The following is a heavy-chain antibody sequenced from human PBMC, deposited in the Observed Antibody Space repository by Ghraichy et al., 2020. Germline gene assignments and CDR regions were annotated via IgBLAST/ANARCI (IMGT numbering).Heavy chain of an antibody. J-gene: IGHJ6*02. CDR1: GYAFTSYY. CDR3: ARDRSCSRISCHMGDYYYYAMDV. CDR2: INPNSGDT. D-gene: IGHD1-26*01. V-gene: IGHV1-2*06. Sequence: ASVKVSCKASGYAFTSYYIHWVRQAPGQGLEWMGRINPNSGDTEYAQNFQGRVTMTRDTSISTAYMDLRRLKSDATAVYYCARDRSCSRISCHMGDYYYYAMDVWGQGTAVTVSS.